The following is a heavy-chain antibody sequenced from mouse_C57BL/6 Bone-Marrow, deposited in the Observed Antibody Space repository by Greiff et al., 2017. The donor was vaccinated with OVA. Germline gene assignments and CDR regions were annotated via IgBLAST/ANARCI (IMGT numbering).Heavy chain of an antibody. CDR1: GFTFSSYA. Sequence: EVKLVESGGGLVKPGGSLKLSCAASGFTFSSYAMSWVRQTPEKRLEWVATISDGGSYTYYPDNVKGRFTISRDNAKNNLYLQMSHLKSEDTAMYSCARLTAVVADFDYWGQGTTLTVSS. CDR2: ISDGGSYT. J-gene: IGHJ2*01. D-gene: IGHD1-1*01. V-gene: IGHV5-4*03. CDR3: ARLTAVVADFDY.